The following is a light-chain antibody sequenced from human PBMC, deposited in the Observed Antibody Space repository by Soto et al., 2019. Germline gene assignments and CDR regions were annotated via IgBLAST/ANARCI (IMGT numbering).Light chain of an antibody. CDR3: QSYDSSLSIYV. J-gene: IGLJ1*01. CDR1: SSNIGAHYD. V-gene: IGLV1-40*01. CDR2: GNN. Sequence: QPVLTQPPSVSGAPGQRVTISCTGSSSNIGAHYDVHWYQQLPGTAPKLLIYGNNNRPSGVPDRFSGSKSGTSASLAITGLQAEDEADYYCQSYDSSLSIYVFGTGTKLTVL.